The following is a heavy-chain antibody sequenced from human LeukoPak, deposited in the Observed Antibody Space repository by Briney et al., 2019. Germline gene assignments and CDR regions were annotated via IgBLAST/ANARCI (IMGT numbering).Heavy chain of an antibody. D-gene: IGHD2-2*01. J-gene: IGHJ6*02. Sequence: ASVKVSCKASGGTFRSYGLNWVRQAPGQGLEWMGGFIPILGTAKYAQKLQGRVTITADESTSTGYMELSSLRYEDTAVYYCARGLYCSSSTSCYDYGMDVWGQGTTVTVSS. V-gene: IGHV1-69*13. CDR2: FIPILGTA. CDR1: GGTFRSYG. CDR3: ARGLYCSSSTSCYDYGMDV.